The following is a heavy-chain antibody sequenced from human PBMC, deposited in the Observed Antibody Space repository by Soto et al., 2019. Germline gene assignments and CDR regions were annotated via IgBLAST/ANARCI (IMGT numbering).Heavy chain of an antibody. CDR1: VGSFSSGSYY. D-gene: IGHD4-17*01. CDR2: IYYSGST. J-gene: IGHJ4*02. Sequence: SETLSLTCTVSVGSFSSGSYYWSWIRQPPGKGLEWIGYIYYSGSTNYNPSLKSRVTISVDTSKNQFSLKLSSVTAADTAVYYCARAPYGDYEDYWGQGTLVTVSS. CDR3: ARAPYGDYEDY. V-gene: IGHV4-61*01.